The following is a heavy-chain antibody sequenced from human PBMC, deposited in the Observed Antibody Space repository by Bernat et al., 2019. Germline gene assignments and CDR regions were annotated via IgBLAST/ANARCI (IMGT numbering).Heavy chain of an antibody. Sequence: QITLKESGPTLVKPTQTLTLTCTFSGFSLSTSGVGVGWIRQPPGKALEWLALIYWDDEKRYSPFLKNRLTITKDTSRNQVVLTMTNMDPMDTATYYCVHDTMIQGFGYWGQGTLVTVSS. J-gene: IGHJ4*02. CDR2: IYWDDEK. CDR1: GFSLSTSGVG. V-gene: IGHV2-5*02. CDR3: VHDTMIQGFGY. D-gene: IGHD3-10*01.